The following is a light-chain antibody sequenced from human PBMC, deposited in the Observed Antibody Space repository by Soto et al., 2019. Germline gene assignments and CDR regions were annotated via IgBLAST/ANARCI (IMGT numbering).Light chain of an antibody. CDR3: QQADTFPLT. V-gene: IGKV1-12*01. CDR2: AAS. J-gene: IGKJ4*01. CDR1: QGISSW. Sequence: DIRMTQSPSSVSASVGDRVTITCRASQGISSWVAWYQQKPGKAPNLLIYAASSLQSGVPSRFSGSGSGTEFTLTISSLQPEDFATYYCQQADTFPLTFGGGTKVEIK.